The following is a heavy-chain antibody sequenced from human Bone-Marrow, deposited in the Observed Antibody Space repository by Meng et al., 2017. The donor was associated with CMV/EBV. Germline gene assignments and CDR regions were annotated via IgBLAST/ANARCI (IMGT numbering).Heavy chain of an antibody. J-gene: IGHJ5*02. CDR2: VNPHSGAA. V-gene: IGHV1-2*02. Sequence: ASVKVSCKASGYTFTGHYLHWVRQAPGQGLEWMGWVNPHSGAAKSAQKFHGRVTMTRDTSISTVYIVLNSLTYDDTAVYYCARESFPEYQNLAPWGQGTLVTVSS. D-gene: IGHD1-14*01. CDR1: GYTFTGHY. CDR3: ARESFPEYQNLAP.